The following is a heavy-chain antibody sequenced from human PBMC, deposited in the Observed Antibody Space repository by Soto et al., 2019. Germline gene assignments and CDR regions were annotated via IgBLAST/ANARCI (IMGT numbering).Heavy chain of an antibody. V-gene: IGHV3-7*01. CDR3: ARDQLYYNDISGRPLNAFDV. J-gene: IGHJ3*01. Sequence: GGSLRLSCAASGFTFSESWMTWVRQAPGKGLQWVASIKSDGGEEQYADSVRGRFTISRDNAKNSLYLQMNSLRAEDTAVYYCARDQLYYNDISGRPLNAFDVWGQGTMVTVSS. CDR1: GFTFSESW. CDR2: IKSDGGEE. D-gene: IGHD3-22*01.